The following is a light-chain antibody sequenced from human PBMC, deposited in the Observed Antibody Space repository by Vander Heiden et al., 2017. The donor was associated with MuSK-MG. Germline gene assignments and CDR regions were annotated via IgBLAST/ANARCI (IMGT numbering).Light chain of an antibody. J-gene: IGLJ3*02. CDR2: KDN. CDR1: PLPKQY. V-gene: IGLV3-25*03. Sequence: SYDLPLPPSVSVPPGQTATITCAGAPLPKQYAYWYQQKPGQAPVTIIYKDNERPSGIPERFSGSTSGGTTVTLTISGVQAEDEADYYCQSSDNSGTYVVFGGGTKLTVL. CDR3: QSSDNSGTYVV.